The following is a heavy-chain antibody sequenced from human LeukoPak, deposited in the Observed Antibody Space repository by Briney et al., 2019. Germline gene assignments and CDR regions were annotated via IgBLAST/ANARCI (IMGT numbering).Heavy chain of an antibody. CDR1: GDSVSSNSAA. Sequence: SQTLSLTCAISGDSVSSNSAAWNWIRQSPSRGLEWLGRTYYRSKWYNDYVISVKSRITINPGTSKNQFSLQLNSVTPEDTAVCYCARDYDPLDAFDIWGQGTMVTVSS. CDR3: ARDYDPLDAFDI. D-gene: IGHD3-22*01. J-gene: IGHJ3*02. CDR2: TYYRSKWYN. V-gene: IGHV6-1*01.